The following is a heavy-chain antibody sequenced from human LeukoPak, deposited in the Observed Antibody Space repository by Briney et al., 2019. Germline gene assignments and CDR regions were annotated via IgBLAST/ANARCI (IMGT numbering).Heavy chain of an antibody. J-gene: IGHJ4*02. V-gene: IGHV3-64*01. Sequence: GGSLRLSCAASGFTFSSYAMHWVRQAPGKGLEYVSAISSNGGSTYYANSVKGRFTISRDNSKNTLYLQMGSLRAEDMAVYYCAKGLYGQRYFDYWGQGTLVTVSS. CDR1: GFTFSSYA. D-gene: IGHD3-10*01. CDR3: AKGLYGQRYFDY. CDR2: ISSNGGST.